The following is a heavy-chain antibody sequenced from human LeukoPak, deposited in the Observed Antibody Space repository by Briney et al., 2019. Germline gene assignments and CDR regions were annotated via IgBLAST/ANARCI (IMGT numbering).Heavy chain of an antibody. CDR1: GGSISSSSYY. J-gene: IGHJ4*02. Sequence: SETLSLTCTVSGGSISSSSYYWGWIRQPPGKGLEWIGSIYYSGSTYYNPSLKSRVTISVDTSKNQFSLKLSSVTAADTAVYYCARHYSDGGPTPDHGWGGIMSLFDYWGQGTLVTVSS. V-gene: IGHV4-39*01. CDR2: IYYSGST. D-gene: IGHD5-18*01. CDR3: ARHYSDGGPTPDHGWGGIMSLFDY.